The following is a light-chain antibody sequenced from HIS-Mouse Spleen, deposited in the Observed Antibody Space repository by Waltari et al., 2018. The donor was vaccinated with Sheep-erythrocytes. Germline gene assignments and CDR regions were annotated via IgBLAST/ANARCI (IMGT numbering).Light chain of an antibody. CDR2: QDT. V-gene: IGLV3-1*01. Sequence: SSELTQPPSVSVSPGQTASITCSGDKLGDKYACWYQQKPGQSPVLVIYQDTNRPSGIPERFSGSNSGNTATLTISGTQAMDEADYYCQAWDSSIVVFGGGTKLTVL. J-gene: IGLJ2*01. CDR1: KLGDKY. CDR3: QAWDSSIVV.